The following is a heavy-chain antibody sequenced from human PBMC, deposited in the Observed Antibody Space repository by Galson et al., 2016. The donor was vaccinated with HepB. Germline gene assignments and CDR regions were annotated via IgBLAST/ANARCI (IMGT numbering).Heavy chain of an antibody. CDR2: INPNGSSA. CDR1: GHTFSSYY. D-gene: IGHD3-9*01. Sequence: SVKVSCKASGHTFSSYYMHWVRQAPGQGLEWMRIINPNGSSASYAQQFQGRVTMTRDTSTSTLYMGLSSLRSEDTAIYYCARGRLAFFAWWGGWFDPWGQGTLVTVSS. J-gene: IGHJ5*02. V-gene: IGHV1-46*01. CDR3: ARGRLAFFAWWGGWFDP.